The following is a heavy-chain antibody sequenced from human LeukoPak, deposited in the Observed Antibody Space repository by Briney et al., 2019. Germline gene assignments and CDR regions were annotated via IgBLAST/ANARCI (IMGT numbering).Heavy chain of an antibody. Sequence: GGSLRLSCTASGFSVSNSYMTWVRQAPGKGLEWVSLIYGDDGTYYADSVKGRFTISRHNFENTLYLQMNSLRAEDTAVYHCARVGVGTVAGNYFDDWGQGTLVTVSS. V-gene: IGHV3-53*04. CDR2: IYGDDGT. J-gene: IGHJ4*02. CDR1: GFSVSNSY. CDR3: ARVGVGTVAGNYFDD. D-gene: IGHD6-19*01.